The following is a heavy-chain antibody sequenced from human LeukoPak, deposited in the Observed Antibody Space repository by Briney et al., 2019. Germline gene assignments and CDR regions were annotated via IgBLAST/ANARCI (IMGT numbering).Heavy chain of an antibody. CDR2: IYYSGST. CDR1: GGSISSSSYY. V-gene: IGHV4-39*01. J-gene: IGHJ6*03. Sequence: SETLSLTCTVSGGSISSSSYYWGWIRPAPGQGLEWIGSIYYSGSTYYNPSLKSRVTISVDTSKNQFSLKLSSVTAADTAVYYCASLLSSGWFIYYYYMDVWGKGTTVTVSS. D-gene: IGHD6-19*01. CDR3: ASLLSSGWFIYYYYMDV.